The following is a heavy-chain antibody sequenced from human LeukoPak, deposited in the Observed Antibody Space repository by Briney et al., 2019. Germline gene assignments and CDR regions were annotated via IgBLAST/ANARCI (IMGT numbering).Heavy chain of an antibody. D-gene: IGHD5/OR15-5a*01. V-gene: IGHV3-21*01. CDR1: GFTFSSYW. J-gene: IGHJ5*02. CDR3: ARSVVPNNWFDP. Sequence: PGGSLRLSCAASGFTFSSYWMNWVRQAPGKGLEWVLSISSSSNYIYYADSVKGRFTISRDNAKNSLHLQLNSLRAEDTAVYYCARSVVPNNWFDPWGQGTLVTVSS. CDR2: ISSSSNYI.